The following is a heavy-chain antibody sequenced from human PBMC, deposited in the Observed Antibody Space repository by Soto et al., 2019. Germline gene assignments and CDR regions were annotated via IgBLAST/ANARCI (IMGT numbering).Heavy chain of an antibody. Sequence: QVQLQESGPGLVKPSETLSLTCTVSGGSISSYYWSWIRQPPGKGLEWIGYIYYSGSTNYNPSLKSRVTISVDTSKNQFSLKLSSVTAADTAVYYCARDYYFGYYDSSSYWYFDLWGRGTLVTVSS. CDR1: GGSISSYY. CDR3: ARDYYFGYYDSSSYWYFDL. CDR2: IYYSGST. V-gene: IGHV4-59*01. J-gene: IGHJ2*01. D-gene: IGHD3-22*01.